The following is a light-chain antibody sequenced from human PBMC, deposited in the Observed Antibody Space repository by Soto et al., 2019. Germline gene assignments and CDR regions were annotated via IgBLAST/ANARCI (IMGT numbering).Light chain of an antibody. CDR3: QQRSKWPLP. J-gene: IGKJ4*01. Sequence: EIVLTQSPATLSLSPGERATLSCRASQSVSSYLAWYQQKPGQAPRLLIYDASNRATGIPARFSGSGSATDFTLTSSSLEPEDFAVYYCQQRSKWPLPFGGGTKVEIK. CDR1: QSVSSY. CDR2: DAS. V-gene: IGKV3-11*01.